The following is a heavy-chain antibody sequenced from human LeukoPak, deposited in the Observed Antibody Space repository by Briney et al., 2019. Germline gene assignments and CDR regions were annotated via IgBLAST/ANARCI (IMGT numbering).Heavy chain of an antibody. CDR2: ISGSGGST. V-gene: IGHV3-23*01. D-gene: IGHD3-9*01. CDR1: GFTFSSYA. J-gene: IGHJ4*02. CDR3: AKGGPGPLPTIDDY. Sequence: PGGSLRLSCAASGFTFSSYAMSWVRQAPGKGLEWVSTISGSGGSTYYADSVKGRFTLSRDNSRNTLYLQLNSLRAEDTAVYYCAKGGPGPLPTIDDYWGQGTLVTASS.